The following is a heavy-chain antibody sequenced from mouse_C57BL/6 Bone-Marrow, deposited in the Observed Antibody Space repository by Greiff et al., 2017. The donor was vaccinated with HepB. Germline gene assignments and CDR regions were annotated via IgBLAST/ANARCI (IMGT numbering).Heavy chain of an antibody. CDR3: VRQSLLLRSLYYFDY. CDR2: IRSKSNNYAT. Sequence: EVQRVESGGGLVQPKGSLKLSCAASGFSFNTYAMNWVRQAPGKGLEWVARIRSKSNNYATYYADSVKDRFTISRDDSESMLYLQMNNLKTEDTAMYYCVRQSLLLRSLYYFDYWGQGTTLTVSS. V-gene: IGHV10-1*01. D-gene: IGHD1-1*01. J-gene: IGHJ2*01. CDR1: GFSFNTYA.